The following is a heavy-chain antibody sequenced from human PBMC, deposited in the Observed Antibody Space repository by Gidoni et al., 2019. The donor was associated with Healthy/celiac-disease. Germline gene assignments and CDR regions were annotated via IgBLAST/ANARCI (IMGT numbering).Heavy chain of an antibody. CDR1: GGSISSYY. CDR3: ARHGGYRPNFDY. J-gene: IGHJ4*02. D-gene: IGHD3-16*01. V-gene: IGHV4-59*08. CDR2: SYYSGST. Sequence: QVQLQESGPGLVKPSETLSLTCTGSGGSISSYYWSWIRQPPGKGLEWIVYSYYSGSTNYNPSLKSRVTISVDTSKNQFSLKLSSVTAADTAVYYCARHGGYRPNFDYWGQGTLVTVSS.